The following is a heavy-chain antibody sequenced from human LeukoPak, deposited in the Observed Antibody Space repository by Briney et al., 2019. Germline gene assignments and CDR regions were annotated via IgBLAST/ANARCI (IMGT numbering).Heavy chain of an antibody. D-gene: IGHD5-18*01. CDR3: TKASGYSSGAVDY. CDR1: GFTFDDYG. CDR2: ISWNSGSI. Sequence: GRSLRLSCVASGFTFDDYGMHWVRQAPGKGLEWVSGISWNSGSIGYADSVKGRFTISRDNAKSTLYLQMNSLRADDMALYYCTKASGYSSGAVDYWGQGTLVTVSS. J-gene: IGHJ4*02. V-gene: IGHV3-9*03.